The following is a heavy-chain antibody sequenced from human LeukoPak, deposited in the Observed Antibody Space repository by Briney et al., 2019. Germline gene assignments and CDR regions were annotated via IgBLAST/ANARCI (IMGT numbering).Heavy chain of an antibody. CDR2: IYPGDSET. V-gene: IGHV5-51*01. CDR3: ARFSGSGWSLYYFDY. Sequence: GESLKISCKGSGYSFSTDWIGWVRQMPGKGLECMGIIYPGDSETKYSPSFQGQVTISADKSISTAYLQWGSLKASDTAMYYCARFSGSGWSLYYFDYWGQGTLVTVSS. D-gene: IGHD6-19*01. J-gene: IGHJ4*02. CDR1: GYSFSTDW.